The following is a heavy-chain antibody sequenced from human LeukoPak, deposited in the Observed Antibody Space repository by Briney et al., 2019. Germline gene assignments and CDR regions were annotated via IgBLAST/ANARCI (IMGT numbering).Heavy chain of an antibody. D-gene: IGHD5-18*01. V-gene: IGHV1-69*13. CDR1: GGTFSSYA. CDR3: ARDPSLVDTYYYYGMDV. Sequence: GASVKVSCKASGGTFSSYAISWVRQALGQGLEWMGGIIPIFGTANYAQKFQGRVTITADESTSTAYMELSSLRSEDTAVYYCARDPSLVDTYYYYGMDVWGQGTTVTVSS. CDR2: IIPIFGTA. J-gene: IGHJ6*02.